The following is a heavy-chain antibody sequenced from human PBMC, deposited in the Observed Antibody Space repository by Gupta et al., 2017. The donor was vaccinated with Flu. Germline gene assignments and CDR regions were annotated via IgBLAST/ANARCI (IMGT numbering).Heavy chain of an antibody. CDR1: GYTFTSYD. D-gene: IGHD4-17*01. J-gene: IGHJ2*01. CDR2: MNPNSGNT. CDR3: ARGLYGDYVASDWYFDL. V-gene: IGHV1-8*01. Sequence: QVQLVQSGAEVKKPGASVKVSCKASGYTFTSYDINWVRQATGQGLEWMGWMNPNSGNTGYAQKFQGRVTMTRNTSISTAYMELSSLRSEDTAVYYCARGLYGDYVASDWYFDLWGRGTLVTVSS.